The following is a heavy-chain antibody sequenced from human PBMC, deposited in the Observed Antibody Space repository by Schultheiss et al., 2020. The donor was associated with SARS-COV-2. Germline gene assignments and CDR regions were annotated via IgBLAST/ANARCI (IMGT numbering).Heavy chain of an antibody. CDR1: GYTFLNYG. V-gene: IGHV1-18*04. CDR2: ISSYNGNT. J-gene: IGHJ4*02. CDR3: ARHHPVGATWGFDY. D-gene: IGHD1-26*01. Sequence: ASVKVSCKASGYTFLNYGISWVRQAPGQGLEWMGWISSYNGNTNYAQKLQGRVTMTTDTSTNAAYMELRSLRSDDTAVYYCARHHPVGATWGFDYWGQGTLVTVSS.